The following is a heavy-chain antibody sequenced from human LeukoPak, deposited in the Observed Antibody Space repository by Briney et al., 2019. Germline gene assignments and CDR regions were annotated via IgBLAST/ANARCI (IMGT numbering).Heavy chain of an antibody. CDR1: GGTFSSYA. J-gene: IGHJ4*02. D-gene: IGHD4/OR15-4a*01. CDR3: ASGAQGSSPRFDY. CDR2: IIPIFGTA. V-gene: IGHV1-69*05. Sequence: SVKVSCKASGGTFSSYAISWVRQAPGQGLEWMGGIIPIFGTANYAQKFQGRVTITTDESTSTAYMELSSLRSEDTAVYYCASGAQGSSPRFDYWGQGTLVTVSS.